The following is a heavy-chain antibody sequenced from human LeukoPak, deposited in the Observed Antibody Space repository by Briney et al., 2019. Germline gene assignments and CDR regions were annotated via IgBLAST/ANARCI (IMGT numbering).Heavy chain of an antibody. D-gene: IGHD3-3*01. V-gene: IGHV4-59*11. CDR2: IYYSGST. CDR1: GGSISSHY. Sequence: SETLSLTCTVSGGSISSHYWSWIRQPPGKGVEWIGYIYYSGSTNYNPSLKSRVTISVDTSKNQFSLKLSSVTAADTAVYYCAREVTDFWSGSLVDPWGQGTLVTVSS. CDR3: AREVTDFWSGSLVDP. J-gene: IGHJ5*02.